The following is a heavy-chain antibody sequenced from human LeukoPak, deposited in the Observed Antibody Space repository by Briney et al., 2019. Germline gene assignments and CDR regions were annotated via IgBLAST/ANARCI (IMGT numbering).Heavy chain of an antibody. D-gene: IGHD2-8*01. CDR3: ARSVNNWFDP. V-gene: IGHV6-1*01. J-gene: IGHJ5*02. CDR2: TFYRSKWYS. Sequence: SQTLSLTCALSGDSVSSDSAAWNWVRQSPSRGLEWLGRTFYRSKWYSDYAVSVKSRITINPDTSKNQFSLQLDSVTPEDTAVYYCARSVNNWFDPWGQGTLVTVSS. CDR1: GDSVSSDSAA.